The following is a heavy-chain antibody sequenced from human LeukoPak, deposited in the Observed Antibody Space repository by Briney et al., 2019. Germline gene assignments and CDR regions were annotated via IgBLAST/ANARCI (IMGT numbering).Heavy chain of an antibody. CDR2: ISYDGSNK. Sequence: PGRSLRLSCAASGFTFSNYAMHRVRQAPGKGLEWVAVISYDGSNKYYADSVKGRFTISRDNSKNTLYLQMNSLRAEDTAVYYCARDRTGDFDYRGQGTLVTVSS. CDR1: GFTFSNYA. CDR3: ARDRTGDFDY. J-gene: IGHJ4*02. V-gene: IGHV3-30-3*01. D-gene: IGHD7-27*01.